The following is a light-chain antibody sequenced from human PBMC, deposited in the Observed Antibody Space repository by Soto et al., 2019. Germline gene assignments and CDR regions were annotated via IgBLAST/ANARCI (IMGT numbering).Light chain of an antibody. V-gene: IGKV3-15*01. CDR2: YAS. CDR3: PQYNDWPPIT. J-gene: IGKJ5*01. CDR1: QSVGNN. Sequence: EIMMTQSPATLSVSPGERATLSCRASQSVGNNLAWYQQKPGQTPRLLIDYASTRATGIPARFSGSGSGTEFTLTICSLHSEDFALYYCPQYNDWPPITFGQGTRLEI.